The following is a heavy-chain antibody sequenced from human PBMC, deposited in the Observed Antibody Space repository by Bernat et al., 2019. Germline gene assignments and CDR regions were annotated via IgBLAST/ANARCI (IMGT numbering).Heavy chain of an antibody. V-gene: IGHV4-39*01. D-gene: IGHD2-2*01. Sequence: QLQLQESGPGLVKPSETLSLTCTVSGGSISSSSYYWGWIRQPPGKGLEWIGSIYYSGSTYYNPSLKSGVTISVDTSKNQFSLKLGSVTAADTAVYYCARVPATARIFDYWGQGTLVTVSS. CDR3: ARVPATARIFDY. J-gene: IGHJ4*02. CDR1: GGSISSSSYY. CDR2: IYYSGST.